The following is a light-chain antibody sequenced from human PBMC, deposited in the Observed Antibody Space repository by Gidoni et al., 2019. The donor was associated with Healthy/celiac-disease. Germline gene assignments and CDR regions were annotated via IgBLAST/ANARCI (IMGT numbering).Light chain of an antibody. CDR2: KDR. V-gene: IGLV3-25*03. CDR3: QSADSSGTYDWV. CDR1: ALPKQY. Sequence: SYELTQPHSVSVSPGQTARITCSGDALPKQYAYWYQQKPGQAPVLVIYKDRERPSGIPERFSGSSSGTTVTLTISGVQAEDEADYYCQSADSSGTYDWVFGGGTKLTVL. J-gene: IGLJ3*02.